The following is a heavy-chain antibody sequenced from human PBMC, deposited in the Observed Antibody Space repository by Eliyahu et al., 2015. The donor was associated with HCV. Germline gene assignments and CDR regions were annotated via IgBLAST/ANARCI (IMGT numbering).Heavy chain of an antibody. CDR1: GGTFSSYA. Sequence: QVQLVQSGAEVKKPGSSVXVSCKASGGTFSSYAISWVRQAPGQGLEWMGGIIPIFGTANYAQKFQGRVTITADESTSTAYMELSSLRSEDTAVYYCARDGGLAVDTGGGAFDIWGQGTMVTVSS. D-gene: IGHD6-19*01. CDR2: IIPIFGTA. J-gene: IGHJ3*02. CDR3: ARDGGLAVDTGGGAFDI. V-gene: IGHV1-69*01.